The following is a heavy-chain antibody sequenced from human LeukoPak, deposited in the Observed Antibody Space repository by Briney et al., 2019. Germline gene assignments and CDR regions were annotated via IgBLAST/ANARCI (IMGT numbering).Heavy chain of an antibody. V-gene: IGHV3-21*01. CDR2: ISSTSSYI. Sequence: GGSLRLSCAASGFTFSSYAMNWVRQAPGKGLEWVSSISSTSSYIYYADSVKGRFTISRGNAKNSLYLQMNSLRAEDTAVYYCARKSSAVAGPFDYWGQGTLVTVSS. CDR1: GFTFSSYA. D-gene: IGHD6-19*01. CDR3: ARKSSAVAGPFDY. J-gene: IGHJ4*02.